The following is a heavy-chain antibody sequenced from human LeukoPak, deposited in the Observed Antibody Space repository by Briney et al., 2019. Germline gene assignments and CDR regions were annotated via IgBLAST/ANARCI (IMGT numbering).Heavy chain of an antibody. CDR1: GYTFTGYY. Sequence: ASVKVSCEASGYTFTGYYMHWVRQAPGQGLEWMGWINPNSGGTNYAQKFQGRVTMTRDTSISTAYMELSRLRSDDTAVYYCAREARQWLVPDLRAFDIWGQGTMVTVSS. CDR3: AREARQWLVPDLRAFDI. CDR2: INPNSGGT. V-gene: IGHV1-2*02. J-gene: IGHJ3*02. D-gene: IGHD6-19*01.